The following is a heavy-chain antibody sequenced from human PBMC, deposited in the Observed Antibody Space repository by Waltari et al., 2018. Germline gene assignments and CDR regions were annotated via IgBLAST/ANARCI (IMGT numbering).Heavy chain of an antibody. CDR3: ARGLSIRAMTMVVTIDY. D-gene: IGHD4-17*01. CDR1: GFTFSTYW. V-gene: IGHV3-7*01. J-gene: IGHJ4*02. CDR2: IKQDGSEK. Sequence: EVQLVESGGDLVQPGGSLRLSCAASGFTFSTYWMSWVRQAPGKGLGWVANIKQDGSEKYYVDSVKGRFTISRDNAKNSLYLQMNSLRDEDTAVYYCARGLSIRAMTMVVTIDYWGQGTLVTVSS.